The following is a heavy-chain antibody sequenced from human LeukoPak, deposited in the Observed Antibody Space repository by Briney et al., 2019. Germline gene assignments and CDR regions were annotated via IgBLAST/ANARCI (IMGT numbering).Heavy chain of an antibody. CDR1: GYTFTSYA. V-gene: IGHV1-18*01. CDR2: ISAYNGNT. Sequence: ASVKVSCKASGYTFTSYAVMWVRQARGQSLEWMGWISAYNGNTNYARKSQNRVIMTTDTSTSTAYLELTSLTSDDTAVYYCARRSTGKGGDYWGQGTLIAVSS. J-gene: IGHJ4*02. CDR3: ARRSTGKGGDY. D-gene: IGHD1-1*01.